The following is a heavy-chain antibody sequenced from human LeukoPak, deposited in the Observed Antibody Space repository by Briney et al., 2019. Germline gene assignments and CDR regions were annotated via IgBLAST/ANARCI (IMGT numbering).Heavy chain of an antibody. CDR3: ARIGYSSSCLDY. J-gene: IGHJ4*02. D-gene: IGHD6-19*01. CDR1: GFTFSNYW. V-gene: IGHV3-7*01. CDR2: IKQDGSVK. Sequence: GGSLRLSCAASGFTFSNYWMSWVRQAPGKGLEWVANIKQDGSVKYYVDSVKGRLTISRDNAKNSLYLQMNSLRAEDTAVYYCARIGYSSSCLDYWGQGTLVTVSS.